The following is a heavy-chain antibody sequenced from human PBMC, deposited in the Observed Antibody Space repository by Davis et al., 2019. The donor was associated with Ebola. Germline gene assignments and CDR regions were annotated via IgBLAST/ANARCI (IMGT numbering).Heavy chain of an antibody. J-gene: IGHJ4*02. V-gene: IGHV4-59*01. Sequence: PSETLSLTCTVSGGSISSYYLCWIRQPPGKGLEWIGYIYYSGSTNYNPSLKSRVTISVDTSKNQFSLKLSSVTAADTAVYYCAGLTGIVGYWGQGTLVTVSS. CDR2: IYYSGST. CDR3: AGLTGIVGY. CDR1: GGSISSYY. D-gene: IGHD1-1*01.